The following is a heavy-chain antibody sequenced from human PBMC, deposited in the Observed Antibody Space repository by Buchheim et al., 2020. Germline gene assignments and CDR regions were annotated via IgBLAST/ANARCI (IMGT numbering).Heavy chain of an antibody. CDR2: ISDDGNKK. V-gene: IGHV3-30-3*01. D-gene: IGHD3-22*01. Sequence: QVQLVESGGGVVQPGRSLRLSCTASGFTFSNYAMHWVRQAPGKGLDWVAVISDDGNKKYYADSVKGRFTVSRDISKNTLYLQMNSLRADDTAVYYCARSPYYYDGSGSYCDYWGQGTL. J-gene: IGHJ4*02. CDR3: ARSPYYYDGSGSYCDY. CDR1: GFTFSNYA.